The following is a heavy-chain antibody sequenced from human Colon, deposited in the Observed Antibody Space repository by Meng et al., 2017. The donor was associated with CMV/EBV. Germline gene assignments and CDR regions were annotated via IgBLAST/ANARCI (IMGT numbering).Heavy chain of an antibody. J-gene: IGHJ5*02. CDR1: GFTFNDYS. V-gene: IGHV3-11*01. CDR3: VRTPAAATGWFDP. D-gene: IGHD6-13*01. CDR2: ISSNGRTI. Sequence: GESLKISCAASGFTFNDYSMSWIRQAPGKGLEWISYISSNGRTIYYADSVRGRFTISRDNARNSLFLQMNTLSADDTAVYYCVRTPAAATGWFDPWGQGTLVTVS.